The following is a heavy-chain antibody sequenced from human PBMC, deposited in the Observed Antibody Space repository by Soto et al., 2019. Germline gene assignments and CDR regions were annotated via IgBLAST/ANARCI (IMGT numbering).Heavy chain of an antibody. CDR3: ARHTDSSSWYYIPYYYYYGMDV. D-gene: IGHD6-13*01. CDR2: INPNSGGT. CDR1: GYTFTGYY. J-gene: IGHJ6*02. V-gene: IGHV1-2*02. Sequence: ASVKVSCKASGYTFTGYYMHWVRQAPGQGLEWMGWINPNSGGTNYAQKFQGRVTMTRDTPISTAYMELSRLRSDDTAVYYCARHTDSSSWYYIPYYYYYGMDVWGQGTTVTVSS.